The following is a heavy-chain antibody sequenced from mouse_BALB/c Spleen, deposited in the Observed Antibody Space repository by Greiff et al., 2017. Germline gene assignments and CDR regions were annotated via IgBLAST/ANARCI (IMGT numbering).Heavy chain of an antibody. CDR1: GYTFTSYT. D-gene: IGHD4-1*01. J-gene: IGHJ3*01. CDR3: ARNWKGFAY. V-gene: IGHV1-4*02. CDR2: INPSSGYT. Sequence: VQLQQSAAELARPGASVKMSCKASGYTFTSYTMHWVKQRPGQGLEWIGYINPSSGYTEYNQKVKDKTTLTADKSSSTAYMQLSSLTSEDSAVYYCARNWKGFAYWGQGTLVTVSA.